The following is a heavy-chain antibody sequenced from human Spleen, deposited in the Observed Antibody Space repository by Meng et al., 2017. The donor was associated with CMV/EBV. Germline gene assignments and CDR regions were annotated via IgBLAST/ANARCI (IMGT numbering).Heavy chain of an antibody. Sequence: QVQLQESGPGLVKPSQTLSLTCTVSGGSISSGSYYWSWIRQPAGKGLEWIGRIYTSGSTNYNPSLKSRVTISVDTSKNQFSLKLSSVTAADTAVYYCARVTMVRGVDYWGQGTLVTVSS. J-gene: IGHJ4*02. CDR2: IYTSGST. CDR1: GGSISSGSYY. CDR3: ARVTMVRGVDY. V-gene: IGHV4-61*02. D-gene: IGHD3-10*01.